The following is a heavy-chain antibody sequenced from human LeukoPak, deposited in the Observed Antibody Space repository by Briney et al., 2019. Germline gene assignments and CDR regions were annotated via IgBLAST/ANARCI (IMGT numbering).Heavy chain of an antibody. D-gene: IGHD5-12*01. J-gene: IGHJ5*02. CDR2: LYPSGST. CDR3: ARVGLRQTAWFDP. CDR1: GGSISDYY. V-gene: IGHV4-4*07. Sequence: SETLSLTCTVSGGSISDYYWSWLRQPAGKGLEWIGRLYPSGSTNYNPSLKSRLTMSIDTSKNQFSLKLSSVTAADTAVYYCARVGLRQTAWFDPWGQGTPVTVSS.